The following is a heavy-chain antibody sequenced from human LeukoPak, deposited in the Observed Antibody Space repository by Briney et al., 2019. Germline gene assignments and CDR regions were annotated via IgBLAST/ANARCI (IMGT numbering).Heavy chain of an antibody. CDR3: ARCSGSTYYFDY. D-gene: IGHD1-26*01. Sequence: PSETLSLTCAVHGGSLSGYYWSWIRQPPGKGLERIGEINHSGSTNYNPSLKSRVTISVDTSKNQFSLKLSSVTAADTAVYYCARCSGSTYYFDYWGQGTLVTVSS. CDR1: GGSLSGYY. V-gene: IGHV4-34*01. J-gene: IGHJ4*02. CDR2: INHSGST.